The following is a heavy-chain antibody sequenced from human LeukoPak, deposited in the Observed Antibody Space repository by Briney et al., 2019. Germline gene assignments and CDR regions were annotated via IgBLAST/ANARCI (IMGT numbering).Heavy chain of an antibody. CDR1: GYTFTDYY. D-gene: IGHD5-18*01. CDR2: INPNSGGT. Sequence: ASVKVSCKASGYTFTDYYMHWVRQAPGQGLEWMGWINPNSGGTNYAQKFQARVTMTRDTSISTAYMELSRLRSDDTAVYYCARDHGGYSYGYDYWGQGTLVTVSS. CDR3: ARDHGGYSYGYDY. V-gene: IGHV1-2*02. J-gene: IGHJ4*02.